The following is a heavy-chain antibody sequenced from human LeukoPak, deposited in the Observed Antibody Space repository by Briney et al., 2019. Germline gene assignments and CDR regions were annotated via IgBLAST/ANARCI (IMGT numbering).Heavy chain of an antibody. Sequence: GESLKISCKGSGYSFTSYWIGWVRQMPGKGLEWMGIIYPGDSDTRYSPFFQGQVTISADKSISTAYLQWSSLKASDTATYYCARHGHYGDYAVDPWGQGTLITVSS. CDR3: ARHGHYGDYAVDP. CDR2: IYPGDSDT. V-gene: IGHV5-51*01. J-gene: IGHJ5*02. D-gene: IGHD4-17*01. CDR1: GYSFTSYW.